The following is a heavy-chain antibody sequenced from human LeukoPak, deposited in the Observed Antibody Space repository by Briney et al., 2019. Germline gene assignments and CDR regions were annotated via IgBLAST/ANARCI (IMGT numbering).Heavy chain of an antibody. Sequence: ASVKVSSKASGYTFTVYYMHWVRQAPGQGLEWMGWINPNSGGTNYAQKFQGRVTMTRDTSISTAYMELSSLRSEDTAVYYCARGRATEDYYDSSGYYYVPFDYWGQGTLVTVSS. V-gene: IGHV1-2*02. CDR1: GYTFTVYY. D-gene: IGHD3-22*01. CDR2: INPNSGGT. J-gene: IGHJ4*02. CDR3: ARGRATEDYYDSSGYYYVPFDY.